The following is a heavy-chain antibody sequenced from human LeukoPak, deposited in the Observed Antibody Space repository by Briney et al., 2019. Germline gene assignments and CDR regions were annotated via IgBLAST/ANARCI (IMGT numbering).Heavy chain of an antibody. CDR1: GFTFSSYA. J-gene: IGHJ3*02. V-gene: IGHV3-21*01. D-gene: IGHD2-2*01. CDR3: ARDLGYCSSTSCYLGAFDI. Sequence: GGSLRLSCAASGFTFSSYAMSWVRQAPGKGLEWVSSISSSSSYIYYADSVKGRFTISRDNAKNSLYLQMNSLRAEDTAVYYCARDLGYCSSTSCYLGAFDIWGQGTMVTVSS. CDR2: ISSSSSYI.